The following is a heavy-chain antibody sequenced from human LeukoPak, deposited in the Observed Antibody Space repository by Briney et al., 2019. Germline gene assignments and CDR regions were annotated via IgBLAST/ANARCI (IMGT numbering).Heavy chain of an antibody. D-gene: IGHD2-2*01. J-gene: IGHJ6*02. CDR2: IWYDGSNK. CDR1: GFTFSSYG. CDR3: ARVWVVPAASNDYYGMDV. V-gene: IGHV3-33*01. Sequence: GRSLRLSCAASGFTFSSYGMHWVRQAPVKGLEWVAVIWYDGSNKYYADSVKGRFTISRDNSKNTLYLQMNSLRAEDTAVYYCARVWVVPAASNDYYGMDVWGQGTTVTVSS.